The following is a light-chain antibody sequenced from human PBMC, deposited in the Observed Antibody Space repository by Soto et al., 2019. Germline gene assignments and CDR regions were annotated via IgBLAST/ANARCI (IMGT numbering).Light chain of an antibody. CDR3: QQYNDWPPRYT. CDR2: GAS. J-gene: IGKJ2*01. V-gene: IGKV3-15*01. CDR1: QSVSSN. Sequence: EIVMTQSPATLSVSPGERATLSCRASQSVSSNLAWYQQKPGQAPSLLIYGASTRAAGIPARFSGSGSGTAFTLTISSLQSEDFAVYFCQQYNDWPPRYTFGQGTKLEIK.